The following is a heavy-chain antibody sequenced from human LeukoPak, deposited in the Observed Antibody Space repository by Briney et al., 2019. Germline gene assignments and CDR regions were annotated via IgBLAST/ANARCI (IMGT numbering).Heavy chain of an antibody. CDR2: ITHSGSTT. CDR3: ARPPRANLNDAFDV. Sequence: SETLSLTCAVYGGSFSGYYWTWIRQSPGKGLEWIGEITHSGSTTNYNPSLKSRVTISADTSKNQFSLQLSSVTAADTAIYYCARPPRANLNDAFDVWGQGTMVTVSS. CDR1: GGSFSGYY. V-gene: IGHV4-34*01. J-gene: IGHJ3*01.